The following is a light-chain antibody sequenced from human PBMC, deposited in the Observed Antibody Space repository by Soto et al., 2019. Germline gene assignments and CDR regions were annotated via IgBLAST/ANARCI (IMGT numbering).Light chain of an antibody. J-gene: IGKJ2*01. CDR2: KAS. CDR3: QQYNSYSYT. V-gene: IGKV1-5*03. Sequence: IQMTQSPSTLSASVGDSVTITWRASQSISSWLAWYQQKPGKAPKLLIYKASSLESGVPARFSGSGSGTDFTLTISSLQPDDFATYYCQQYNSYSYTFGQGTKLEIK. CDR1: QSISSW.